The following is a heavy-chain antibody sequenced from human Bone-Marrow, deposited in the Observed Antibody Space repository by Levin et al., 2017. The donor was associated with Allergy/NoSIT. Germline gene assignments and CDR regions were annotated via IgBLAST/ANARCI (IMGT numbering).Heavy chain of an antibody. CDR1: GFTFSDYW. CDR2: INGDGDKK. V-gene: IGHV3-7*04. CDR3: VRDQRRADSQYNLFDP. D-gene: IGHD1-14*01. J-gene: IGHJ5*02. Sequence: PLASVKVSCVASGFTFSDYWMNWVRQSPGKGLEWVANINGDGDKKYYVDAVKGRFTISRDNAKNSLDLQLNSLRVEDSAVYYCVRDQRRADSQYNLFDPWGQGTLVAVSS.